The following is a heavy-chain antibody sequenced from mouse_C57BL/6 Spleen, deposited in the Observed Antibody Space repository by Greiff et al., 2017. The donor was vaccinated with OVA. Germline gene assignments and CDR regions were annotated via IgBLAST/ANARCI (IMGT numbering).Heavy chain of an antibody. CDR2: ISSGGSYT. Sequence: EVKVVESGGDLVKPGGSLKLSCAASGFTFSSYGMSWVRQTPDKRLEWVATISSGGSYTYYPDSVKGRFTISRDNAKNTLYLQMSSLKSEDTAMYYCARHRDYGTYAMDYWGQGTSVTVSS. V-gene: IGHV5-6*01. D-gene: IGHD1-1*01. CDR3: ARHRDYGTYAMDY. J-gene: IGHJ4*01. CDR1: GFTFSSYG.